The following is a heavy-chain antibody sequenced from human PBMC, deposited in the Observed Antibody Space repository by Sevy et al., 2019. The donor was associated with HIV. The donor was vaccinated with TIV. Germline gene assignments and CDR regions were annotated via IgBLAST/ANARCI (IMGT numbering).Heavy chain of an antibody. CDR2: FDPEDGER. Sequence: ASVKVSCKVSGNTLTKLSTHWVRQAPGKGLEWMGSFDPEDGERIYAQKFQGRVTMTEDTSTDTAYMDLSSLRSDDTAVYYCAATREYYYGKSCYFDFWGQGTLVTVSS. CDR3: AATREYYYGKSCYFDF. D-gene: IGHD3-10*01. CDR1: GNTLTKLS. V-gene: IGHV1-24*01. J-gene: IGHJ4*02.